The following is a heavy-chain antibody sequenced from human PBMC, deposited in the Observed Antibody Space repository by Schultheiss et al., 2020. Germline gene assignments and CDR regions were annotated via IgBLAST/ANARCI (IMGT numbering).Heavy chain of an antibody. J-gene: IGHJ1*01. CDR1: GGSISSGSYY. CDR3: ARGGIAVAGTTHAEYFQH. CDR2: IYTSGST. D-gene: IGHD6-19*01. Sequence: SETLSLTCTVSGGSISSGSYYWSWIRQPAGKGLEWIGRIYTSGSTNYNPSLKSRVTISVDTSKNQFSLKLSSVTAADTAVYYCARGGIAVAGTTHAEYFQHWDQGTLVTVSS. V-gene: IGHV4-61*02.